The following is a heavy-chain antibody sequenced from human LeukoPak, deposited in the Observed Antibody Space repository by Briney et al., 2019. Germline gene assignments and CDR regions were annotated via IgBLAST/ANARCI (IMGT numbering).Heavy chain of an antibody. CDR2: INPNSGGT. V-gene: IGHV1-2*04. Sequence: ASVKVSCKASGYTFTGYYMHWVRQAPGQGLEWMGWINPNSGGTNYAQKFQGWVTMTRDTSISTAYMELSRLRSDDTAVYYCARTEIQNYYHYGMDVWGQGTTVTVSS. CDR3: ARTEIQNYYHYGMDV. J-gene: IGHJ6*02. CDR1: GYTFTGYY.